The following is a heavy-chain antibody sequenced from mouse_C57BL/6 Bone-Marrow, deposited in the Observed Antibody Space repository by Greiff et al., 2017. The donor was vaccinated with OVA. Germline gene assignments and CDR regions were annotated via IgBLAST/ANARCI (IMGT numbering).Heavy chain of an antibody. CDR3: ARSGSGYGNY. D-gene: IGHD3-2*02. CDR1: GYTFTSYG. CDR2: IYPRSGNT. J-gene: IGHJ2*01. Sequence: LLESGAELARPGASVKLSCKASGYTFTSYGISWVKQRTGQGLEWIGEIYPRSGNTYYNEKFKGKATLTADKSSSTAYMELRSLTSEDSAVYFCARSGSGYGNYWGQGTTLTVSS. V-gene: IGHV1-81*01.